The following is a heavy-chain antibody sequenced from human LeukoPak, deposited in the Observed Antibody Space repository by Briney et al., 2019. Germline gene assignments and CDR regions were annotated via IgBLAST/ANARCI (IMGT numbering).Heavy chain of an antibody. CDR1: GFTFSSYS. V-gene: IGHV3-48*01. CDR2: ISSSSSTI. Sequence: GGSLRLSCAASGFTFSSYSMNWVRQAPGKGLEWVSYISSSSSTIYYANSVKGRFTISRDNAKNSLYLQMNSLRAEDTAVYYCARADCSSTSCYDYYYYGMDVWGQGTTVTVSS. CDR3: ARADCSSTSCYDYYYYGMDV. J-gene: IGHJ6*02. D-gene: IGHD2-2*01.